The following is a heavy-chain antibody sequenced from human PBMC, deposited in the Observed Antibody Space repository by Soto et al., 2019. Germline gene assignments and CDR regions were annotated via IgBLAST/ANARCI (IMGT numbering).Heavy chain of an antibody. CDR2: MNPNSGNT. D-gene: IGHD6-19*01. CDR1: GYTFTSFD. V-gene: IGHV1-8*01. CDR3: ARGAFQWLVPPPNWFDP. J-gene: IGHJ5*02. Sequence: GASVKVSCKASGYTFTSFDINWLRQATGQGLEWMGWMNPNSGNTGYAQKFQGRVTMTRNTSISTAYMELSSLRSEDTAVYYCARGAFQWLVPPPNWFDPWGQGTLVTVSS.